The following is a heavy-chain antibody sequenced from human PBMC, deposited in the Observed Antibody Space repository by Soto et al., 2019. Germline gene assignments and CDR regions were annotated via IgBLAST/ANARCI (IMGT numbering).Heavy chain of an antibody. Sequence: APEKVSCKVSVYSFTSHSMHWVRQAPGQRLELVGLINGVSGNTKXAQNFQGRVXINRDTSSNTAXMELSXLVAADTAVYYCARGTGSRSYLIDYWGQGTVVTVSS. J-gene: IGHJ4*02. CDR1: VYSFTSHS. V-gene: IGHV1-3*01. D-gene: IGHD3-10*01. CDR3: ARGTGSRSYLIDY. CDR2: INGVSGNT.